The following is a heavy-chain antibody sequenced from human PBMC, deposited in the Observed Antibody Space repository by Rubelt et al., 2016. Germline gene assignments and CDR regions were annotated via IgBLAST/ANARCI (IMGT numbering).Heavy chain of an antibody. J-gene: IGHJ4*02. Sequence: EVQLVESGGGLVKPGGSLRLSCAASGFTFSNAWMSWVRQAPGRGLEWVSSVSGSGGNTFYADSVRGRFTISRDSSKNALYLQMNSLRGEDTAVYYCAKYHRSGSYYDVDYWGQGTLVTVSS. D-gene: IGHD3-10*01. CDR1: GFTFSNAW. CDR3: AKYHRSGSYYDVDY. V-gene: IGHV3-23*04. CDR2: VSGSGGNT.